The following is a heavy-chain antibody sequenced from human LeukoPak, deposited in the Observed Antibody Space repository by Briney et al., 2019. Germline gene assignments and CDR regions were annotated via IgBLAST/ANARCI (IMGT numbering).Heavy chain of an antibody. CDR1: GYTFTSYA. J-gene: IGHJ4*02. CDR3: ARDRPPYYYFDY. D-gene: IGHD6-6*01. Sequence: ASVKVSCKASGYTFTSYAMHWVRQAPGQGLEWMGWINAGNGNTKYSQKFQGRVTITRDTSASTAYMELSSLRSEDTAVYYCARDRPPYYYFDYWGQGTLVTVSS. V-gene: IGHV1-3*01. CDR2: INAGNGNT.